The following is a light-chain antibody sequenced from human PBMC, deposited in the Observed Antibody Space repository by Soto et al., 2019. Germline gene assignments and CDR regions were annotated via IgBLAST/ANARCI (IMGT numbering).Light chain of an antibody. J-gene: IGKJ1*01. CDR2: DTF. V-gene: IGKV3-11*01. CDR3: VPRSTWPWT. CDR1: QSVSSY. Sequence: EIVLTQSPDTLSLSPGERATLSCRASQSVSSYLAWYQQKPGQDLRLLIYDTFKRATGIPARFSGSGSETDFTLTISSLEAEDFAVYYCVPRSTWPWTVGQGSKVEI.